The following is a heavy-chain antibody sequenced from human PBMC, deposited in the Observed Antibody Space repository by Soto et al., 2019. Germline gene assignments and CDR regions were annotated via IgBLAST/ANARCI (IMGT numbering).Heavy chain of an antibody. V-gene: IGHV3-23*01. CDR3: AKRATTVPTPGNYFDC. D-gene: IGHD2-15*01. CDR2: LTRTGTT. J-gene: IGHJ4*02. CDR1: GFSFSDYS. Sequence: PGGSLRLSCVASGFSFSDYSMTWVRQGPGRGLEWVATLTRTGTTFYADSVKGRFTISRDNSRNTLSLQMYSLRAEDTTRYYCAKRATTVPTPGNYFDCWGQGTLVTVSS.